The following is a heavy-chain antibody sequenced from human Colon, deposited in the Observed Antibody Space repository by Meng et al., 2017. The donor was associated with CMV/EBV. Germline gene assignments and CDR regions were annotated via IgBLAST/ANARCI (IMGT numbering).Heavy chain of an antibody. D-gene: IGHD2-15*01. CDR3: ARDRWFTF. Sequence: EGRLCGAGGGLGQPGGSMRLSCAASGFTFTSYDMSWVRQAPGKGLEWVSTIGRGSGANYADSVKGRFTMSRDNSKNTVYLEMNNLRAEDTAIYYCARDRWFTFWGQGVLVTVSS. CDR1: GFTFTSYD. J-gene: IGHJ4*02. CDR2: IGRGSGA. V-gene: IGHV3-23*01.